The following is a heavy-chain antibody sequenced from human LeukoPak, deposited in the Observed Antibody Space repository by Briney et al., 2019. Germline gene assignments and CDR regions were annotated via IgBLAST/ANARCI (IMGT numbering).Heavy chain of an antibody. CDR1: GFTFSSYA. CDR2: ISYDGSNK. V-gene: IGHV3-30-3*01. J-gene: IGHJ4*02. Sequence: GGSLRLSCAASGFTFSSYATHWVRQAPGKGLEWVAVISYDGSNKYYADSVKGRFTISRDNSKNTLYLQMNSLRAEDTAVYYCARDFDSDFDYWGQGTLVTVSS. CDR3: ARDFDSDFDY.